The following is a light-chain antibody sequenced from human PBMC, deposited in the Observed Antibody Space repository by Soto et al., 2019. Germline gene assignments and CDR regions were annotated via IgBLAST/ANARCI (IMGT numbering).Light chain of an antibody. CDR1: QSISSS. Sequence: EIVMTQSPATLSVSPGERATLSCMASQSISSSLAWYQQTPGQAPRLLIYGASTRATGIPARFSGSGSGTEFTLTISSLQSEDFAVYYCQQYNNGPTYTFGQGTKLEIK. CDR3: QQYNNGPTYT. CDR2: GAS. V-gene: IGKV3-15*01. J-gene: IGKJ2*01.